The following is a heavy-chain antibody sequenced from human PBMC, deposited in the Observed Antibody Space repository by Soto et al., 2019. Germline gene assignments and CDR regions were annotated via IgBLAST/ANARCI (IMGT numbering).Heavy chain of an antibody. CDR2: IYYSGST. V-gene: IGHV4-61*01. D-gene: IGHD3-3*02. CDR1: GGSVSSGSYY. CDR3: ASDGNLHFWSGYYGGNWFDP. Sequence: PSETLSLTCTVSGGSVSSGSYYWSWIRQPPGKGLEWIGYIYYSGSTNYNPSLKSRVTISVDTSKNQFSLKLSSVTAADTAVYYCASDGNLHFWSGYYGGNWFDPWGQGTLVTVSS. J-gene: IGHJ5*02.